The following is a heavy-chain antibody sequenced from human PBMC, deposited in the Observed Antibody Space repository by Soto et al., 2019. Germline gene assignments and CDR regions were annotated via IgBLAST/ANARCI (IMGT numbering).Heavy chain of an antibody. CDR1: GGSVSSGSCY. V-gene: IGHV4-61*01. D-gene: IGHD2-2*02. CDR2: IYYSGST. J-gene: IGHJ6*02. CDR3: ARGTYCSSTSCYRPYYYYGMDV. Sequence: SETLSLTCTVSGGSVSSGSCYWSWIRQPPGKGLEWIGYIYYSGSTNYNPSLKSRVTISVDTSKNQFSLKLSSVTAADTAVYYCARGTYCSSTSCYRPYYYYGMDVWGQGTTVTVSS.